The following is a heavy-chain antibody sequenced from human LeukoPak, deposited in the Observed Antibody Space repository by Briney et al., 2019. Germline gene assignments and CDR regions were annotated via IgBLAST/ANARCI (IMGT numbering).Heavy chain of an antibody. D-gene: IGHD2-15*01. Sequence: GGSLRLSCAASGFTFSSYAMHWVRQAPGKGLEWVAVISYDGSNKYYADSVKGRFTISRDNSKNTLYLQMNSLRAEDTAVYYCARDKWRYCSGGSCSRPGAFDIWGQGTMVTVSS. CDR3: ARDKWRYCSGGSCSRPGAFDI. V-gene: IGHV3-30*04. J-gene: IGHJ3*02. CDR1: GFTFSSYA. CDR2: ISYDGSNK.